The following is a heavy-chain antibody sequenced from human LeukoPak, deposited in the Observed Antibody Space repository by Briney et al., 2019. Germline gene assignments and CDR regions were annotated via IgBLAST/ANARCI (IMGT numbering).Heavy chain of an antibody. V-gene: IGHV3-23*01. CDR3: AKASTQMRAFDI. CDR2: ISGSGGPT. J-gene: IGHJ3*02. Sequence: GGSLRLSCEASGITFSSYLMTWVRQGPGKGLEWVADISGSGGPTNYADSVKGRFTISRDNSKNTLFLQMNSLRDGDTAIYYCAKASTQMRAFDIWGQGTMVTVSS. D-gene: IGHD2-2*01. CDR1: GITFSSYL.